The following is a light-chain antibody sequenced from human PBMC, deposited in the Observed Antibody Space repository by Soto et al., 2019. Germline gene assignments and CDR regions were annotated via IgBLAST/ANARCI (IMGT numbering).Light chain of an antibody. J-gene: IGLJ3*02. V-gene: IGLV2-14*01. CDR2: EVS. CDR3: SSYTTSSTWV. CDR1: SSDVGSYNY. Sequence: QSALTQPASVSGSPGQSITFSCTGTSSDVGSYNYVSWYQQHPGEAPKLMIYEVSYRPSGVSNLFSGSKSGNTASLTISWLQAEDEADYYCSSYTTSSTWVFGGGTKLTVL.